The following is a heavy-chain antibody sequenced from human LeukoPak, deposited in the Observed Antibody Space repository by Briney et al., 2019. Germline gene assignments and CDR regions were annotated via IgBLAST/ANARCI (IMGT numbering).Heavy chain of an antibody. Sequence: PSETLSLTCTVSGGSISNYYWSWIRQPPGKGLEWIGYIYYSGSTNYNPSLKSRVTISVDTSKNQFSLKLSSVTAADTAVYYCARVGGTNYYYYGMDVWDQGTTVTVSS. CDR2: IYYSGST. V-gene: IGHV4-59*01. D-gene: IGHD1-26*01. CDR1: GGSISNYY. J-gene: IGHJ6*02. CDR3: ARVGGTNYYYYGMDV.